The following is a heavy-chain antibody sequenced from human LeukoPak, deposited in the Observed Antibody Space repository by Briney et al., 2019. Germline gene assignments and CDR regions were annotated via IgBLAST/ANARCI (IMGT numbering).Heavy chain of an antibody. D-gene: IGHD1-1*01. Sequence: PGGSLRLSCAASGFTFDDYGMSWVRQAPGKGLEWVSGINWNGGSTGYADSVKGRFTISRDNAKNSLYLQMNSLRAEDTAVYYCAREQLVERADAFDIWGQGTMVTVSS. CDR2: INWNGGST. V-gene: IGHV3-20*04. CDR1: GFTFDDYG. CDR3: AREQLVERADAFDI. J-gene: IGHJ3*02.